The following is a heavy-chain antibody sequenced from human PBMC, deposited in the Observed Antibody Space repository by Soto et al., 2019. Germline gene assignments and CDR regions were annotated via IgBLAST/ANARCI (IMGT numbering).Heavy chain of an antibody. CDR1: GGSISSYY. Sequence: SETLSLTCTVSGGSISSYYWSWIRQPPGKGLEWIGYIYYSGSTNYNPSLKGRVTISVDTSKNQFSLKLSSVTAADTAVYYCARHLQQQLDLYFDYWGQGTLVTVSS. CDR3: ARHLQQQLDLYFDY. V-gene: IGHV4-59*08. J-gene: IGHJ4*02. D-gene: IGHD6-13*01. CDR2: IYYSGST.